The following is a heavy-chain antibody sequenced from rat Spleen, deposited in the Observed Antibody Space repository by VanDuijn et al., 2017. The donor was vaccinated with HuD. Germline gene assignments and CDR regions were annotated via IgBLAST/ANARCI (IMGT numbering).Heavy chain of an antibody. CDR2: ISYEGTST. V-gene: IGHV5-22*01. Sequence: EVQLVESGGGLVQPGGSLKLSCAASGFTFSDYYMAWVRQAPKKGLEWVASISYEGTSTYYGDSVKGRFTISRDNAKSTLYLQMNSLRSEDTATYYCARHGAYWGQGTLVTVSS. CDR1: GFTFSDYY. CDR3: ARHGAY. J-gene: IGHJ3*01.